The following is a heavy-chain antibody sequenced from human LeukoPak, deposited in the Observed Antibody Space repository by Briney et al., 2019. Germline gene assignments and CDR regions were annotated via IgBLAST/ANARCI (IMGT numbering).Heavy chain of an antibody. CDR1: GGSISSYY. V-gene: IGHV4-4*09. CDR3: ARGVEMATTTLAYYYYYMDV. Sequence: PLEALSLTCTASGGSISSYYWSWVRQPPGKGLEWIGYIYTSGSTNYNPSLKSRVTISVDTSKNQFSLKLRSVTAADTAVYYCARGVEMATTTLAYYYYYMDVWGKGTTVTVSS. D-gene: IGHD5-24*01. CDR2: IYTSGST. J-gene: IGHJ6*03.